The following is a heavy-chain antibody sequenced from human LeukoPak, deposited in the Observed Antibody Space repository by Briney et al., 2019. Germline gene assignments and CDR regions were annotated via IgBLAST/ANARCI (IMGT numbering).Heavy chain of an antibody. CDR3: ARVDITMVRGVITPIDAFDF. V-gene: IGHV4-59*01. CDR2: IYYSGST. D-gene: IGHD3-10*01. Sequence: PSETLSLTCTVSGGSISSYYWSWIRQPPGKGLEWIGYIYYSGSTNYNPSLKSRVNISVDPSKNQFSLKLSSVTAADTAVYYCARVDITMVRGVITPIDAFDFWGQGTMAILSS. J-gene: IGHJ3*01. CDR1: GGSISSYY.